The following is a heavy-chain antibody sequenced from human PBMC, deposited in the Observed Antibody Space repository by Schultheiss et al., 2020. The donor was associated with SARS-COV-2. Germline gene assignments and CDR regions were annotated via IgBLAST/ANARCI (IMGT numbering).Heavy chain of an antibody. D-gene: IGHD5-24*01. J-gene: IGHJ4*02. CDR2: ISGNGYNT. Sequence: GGSLRLSCAASGFTFSNAWMSWVRQAPGKGLEWVSGISGNGYNTNYADSVKGRFTISRDNSKNTLYLQMNSLRAEDTAVYYCVKEGEEMGTSWGQGTLVTVAS. V-gene: IGHV3-23*01. CDR3: VKEGEEMGTS. CDR1: GFTFSNAW.